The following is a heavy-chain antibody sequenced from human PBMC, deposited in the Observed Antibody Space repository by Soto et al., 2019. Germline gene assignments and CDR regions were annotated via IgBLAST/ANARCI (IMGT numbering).Heavy chain of an antibody. CDR1: GGSISSGENF. CDR3: ARDTGTYPYYFDY. J-gene: IGHJ4*02. V-gene: IGHV4-30-4*01. CDR2: IHHSGST. D-gene: IGHD1-26*01. Sequence: SETLSLTCTVSGGSISSGENFWNWIRQSPGKGLEWIGYIHHSGSTYYNPSLKSRLTISVDTSKNQISLKLNSVTAADTAVYYCARDTGTYPYYFDYWGRGTLVTVSS.